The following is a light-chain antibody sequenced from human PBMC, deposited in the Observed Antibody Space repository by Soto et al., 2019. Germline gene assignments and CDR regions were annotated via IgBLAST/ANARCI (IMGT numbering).Light chain of an antibody. V-gene: IGLV1-40*01. J-gene: IGLJ1*01. CDR3: QSYASSLSGSYL. Sequence: QSVLTQPASVSGAPGQWVTISCTGSSSNVGGGYDVYWYQQHPGTAPKLLIYDDNDRPTGVPDRFSGSKSGTAASLAITGLQVEDEAEYDCQSYASSLSGSYLFGTGTQLTVL. CDR2: DDN. CDR1: SSNVGGGYD.